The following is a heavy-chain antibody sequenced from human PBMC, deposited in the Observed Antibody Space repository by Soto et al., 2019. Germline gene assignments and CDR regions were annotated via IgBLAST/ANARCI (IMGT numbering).Heavy chain of an antibody. CDR2: IYYSGST. CDR3: VTNRGDYDGSFFAH. V-gene: IGHV4-31*04. CDR1: GASITSGGSY. Sequence: QVRLQESGPGPVKPSQTLSLSCTVSGASITSGGSYWTWIRQQPGKGLKWLGYIYYSGSTKYNPSLESRVPMXLXTXXNLFSLRLNSVTAADTAVYYCVTNRGDYDGSFFAHWGQGTLVTVSS. D-gene: IGHD3-16*01. J-gene: IGHJ4*02.